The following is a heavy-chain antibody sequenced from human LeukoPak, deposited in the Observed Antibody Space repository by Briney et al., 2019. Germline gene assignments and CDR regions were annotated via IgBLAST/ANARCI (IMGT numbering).Heavy chain of an antibody. D-gene: IGHD3-3*01. J-gene: IGHJ4*02. V-gene: IGHV3-48*03. CDR1: GFTFSSFE. Sequence: PGGSLRLSCAASGFTFSSFEMNWVRQAPGKGLEWVSYISSSGSTIYYADSVKGRFTISRDNAKNSLYLQMNSLRAEDTAVYYCARPYYDFWSGYYLNYFDYWGQGTLVTVSS. CDR2: ISSSGSTI. CDR3: ARPYYDFWSGYYLNYFDY.